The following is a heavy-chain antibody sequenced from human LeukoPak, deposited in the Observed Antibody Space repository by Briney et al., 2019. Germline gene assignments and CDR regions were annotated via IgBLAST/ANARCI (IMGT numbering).Heavy chain of an antibody. CDR1: GVSISNYY. CDR2: IYYSGST. J-gene: IGHJ4*02. Sequence: SETLSLTCSVSGVSISNYYWTWIRQHPGKGLEWIGYIYYSGSTYYNPSLKSRVTISVDTSKNQFSLKLNSVTAADTAVYYCARDAVPSGYYNGFDYWGQGTLVTVSS. CDR3: ARDAVPSGYYNGFDY. D-gene: IGHD3-22*01. V-gene: IGHV4-59*06.